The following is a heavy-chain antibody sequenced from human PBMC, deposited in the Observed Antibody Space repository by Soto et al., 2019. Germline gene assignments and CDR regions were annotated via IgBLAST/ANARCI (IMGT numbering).Heavy chain of an antibody. CDR2: IWYDGSNK. Sequence: GGSLRLSCAASGFTFSSYGMHWVCQAPGKGLEWVAVIWYDGSNKYYADSVKGRFTISRDNSKNTLYLQMNSLRAEDTAVYYCARDYYDSSGYYVDAFDIWGQGTMVTVSS. CDR1: GFTFSSYG. CDR3: ARDYYDSSGYYVDAFDI. J-gene: IGHJ3*02. D-gene: IGHD3-22*01. V-gene: IGHV3-33*01.